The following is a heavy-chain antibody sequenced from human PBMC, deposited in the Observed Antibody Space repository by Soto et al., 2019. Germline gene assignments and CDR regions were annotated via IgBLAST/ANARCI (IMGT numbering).Heavy chain of an antibody. CDR3: ARDKITGLFDY. J-gene: IGHJ4*02. CDR1: GGSFSGYY. CDR2: INHSGST. Sequence: QVQLQQWGAGLLKPSETLSLTCAVYGGSFSGYYWTWIRQPPGTGLEWMGEINHSGSTNYNPSLKXRVTISVDTSKNQFSLKLTSVTAADTAVYYCARDKITGLFDYWGQGTLVTVSS. V-gene: IGHV4-34*01. D-gene: IGHD2-8*02.